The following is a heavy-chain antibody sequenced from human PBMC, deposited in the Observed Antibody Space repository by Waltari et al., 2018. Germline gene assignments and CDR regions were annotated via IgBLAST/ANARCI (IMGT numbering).Heavy chain of an antibody. CDR3: ARGWTHNAFHM. V-gene: IGHV3-48*03. CDR2: ISSGGTSI. J-gene: IGHJ3*02. Sequence: EVQVVEYGGGLVQPGGSLRLSCAASGFTFSSYEMNWVRQAPGKALEWVSYISSGGTSIYYADSVKGRFTISRDNAKDSLYLQMNNLRAEDTAVYYCARGWTHNAFHMWGQGTMVTVSS. CDR1: GFTFSSYE.